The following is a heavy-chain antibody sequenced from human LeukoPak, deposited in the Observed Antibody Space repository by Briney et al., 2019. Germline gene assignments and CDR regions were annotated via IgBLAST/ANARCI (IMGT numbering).Heavy chain of an antibody. Sequence: PGGSLRLSCAASGFTFSSYAMHWVRQAPGKGMEWVAVISYDGSNKYYADSVKGRFTISRDNSKNTLYLQMNSLRAEDTAVYYCARDVDTANNHYYYGMDVWGQGTTVTVSS. CDR2: ISYDGSNK. J-gene: IGHJ6*02. V-gene: IGHV3-30*04. CDR3: ARDVDTANNHYYYGMDV. D-gene: IGHD5-18*01. CDR1: GFTFSSYA.